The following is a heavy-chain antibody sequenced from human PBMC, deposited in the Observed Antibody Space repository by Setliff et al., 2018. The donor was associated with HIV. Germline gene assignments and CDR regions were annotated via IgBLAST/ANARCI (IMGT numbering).Heavy chain of an antibody. Sequence: ASVKVSCKASGYTFTGYYMHWVRQAPGQGLEWMGWISANSGGTNYAQKFQGRVTMTRDTSISTAYMELSRLRSYDTAVYYCASSNFWSGFGYGYWGQGTLVTVSS. CDR2: ISANSGGT. J-gene: IGHJ1*01. V-gene: IGHV1-2*02. CDR1: GYTFTGYY. D-gene: IGHD3-3*01. CDR3: ASSNFWSGFGYGY.